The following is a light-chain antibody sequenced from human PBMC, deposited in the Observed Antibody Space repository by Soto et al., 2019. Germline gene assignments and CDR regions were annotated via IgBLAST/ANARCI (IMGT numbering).Light chain of an antibody. CDR3: CSYAGSVV. Sequence: QSALTQPASVSGSPGQSITISCTGTSSDVGSYNLVSRYQQHPGKAPKLMIYEGSKRPSGVSNRFSGSKSGNTASLTISGLQAEDEADYYCCSYAGSVVFGGGTKVTVL. CDR1: SSDVGSYNL. J-gene: IGLJ2*01. V-gene: IGLV2-23*01. CDR2: EGS.